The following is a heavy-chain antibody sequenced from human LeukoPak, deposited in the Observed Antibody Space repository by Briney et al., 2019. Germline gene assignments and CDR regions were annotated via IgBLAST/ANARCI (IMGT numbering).Heavy chain of an antibody. CDR3: ARGGGFWSGYYPHDY. CDR2: IYYSGST. D-gene: IGHD3-3*01. V-gene: IGHV4-31*03. Sequence: SQTLSLTCTVSGGSISSGGYYWSWILQHPGKGLEWIGYIYYSGSTYYNPSLKSRVTISVDTSKNQSSLKLSSVTAADTAVYYCARGGGFWSGYYPHDYWGQGTLVTVSS. J-gene: IGHJ4*02. CDR1: GGSISSGGYY.